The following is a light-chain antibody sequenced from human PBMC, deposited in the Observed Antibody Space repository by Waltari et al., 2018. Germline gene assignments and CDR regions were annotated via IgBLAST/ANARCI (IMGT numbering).Light chain of an antibody. CDR1: SRDVGNYNY. Sequence: QSALTQPRSVSESPGHSVSISCTGTSRDVGNYNYVSWYQQFPGKAPQLIIYDVGKRPSGGPDRCSGSKSGNTAYLVIFGVQAEDEADYYCCSYAGNYPYWVFGGGTSLTVL. V-gene: IGLV2-11*01. J-gene: IGLJ3*02. CDR3: CSYAGNYPYWV. CDR2: DVG.